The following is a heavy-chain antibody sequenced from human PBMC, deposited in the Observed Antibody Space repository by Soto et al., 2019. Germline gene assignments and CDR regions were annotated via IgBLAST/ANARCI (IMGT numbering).Heavy chain of an antibody. CDR1: GYTFTSYG. V-gene: IGHV1-18*01. CDR3: ARGSSGWYISYYYMDV. D-gene: IGHD6-19*01. J-gene: IGHJ6*03. Sequence: ASVKVSCKASGYTFTSYGISWVRQAPGQGLEWMGWISAYNGNTNYAQKLQGRVTMTTDTSTSTAYMELRSLRSDDTAVYYCARGSSGWYISYYYMDVWGKGTTVTVSS. CDR2: ISAYNGNT.